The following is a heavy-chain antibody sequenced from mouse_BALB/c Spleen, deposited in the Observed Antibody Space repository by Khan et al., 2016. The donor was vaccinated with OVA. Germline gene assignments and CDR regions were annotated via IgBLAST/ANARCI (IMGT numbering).Heavy chain of an antibody. D-gene: IGHD1-1*01. CDR3: ADHLAGSFAN. CDR2: ISSGGDYT. J-gene: IGHJ3*01. CDR1: GLTFSSYS. V-gene: IGHV5-6*01. Sequence: EVELVESGGDLVKPGGSLKLSCAASGLTFSSYSMSWVRQTPDKRLEWVASISSGGDYTYYQDSVKGRFTISRDNAYNTLYLQMSDLKSEDTAMYYCADHLAGSFANWGQGTLVTVSA.